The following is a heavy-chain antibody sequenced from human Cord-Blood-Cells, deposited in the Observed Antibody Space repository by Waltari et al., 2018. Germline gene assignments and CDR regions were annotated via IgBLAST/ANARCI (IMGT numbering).Heavy chain of an antibody. CDR3: ARARITMVQGVIRNWFDP. V-gene: IGHV1-2*04. CDR1: GYTFTGYY. J-gene: IGHJ5*02. D-gene: IGHD3-10*01. CDR2: INPNSGCT. Sequence: QVQLVQSGAEVTKPGASVKVSCKASGYTFTGYYLHWVRQAPGQGLEWMGWINPNSGCTNYAQKFQGWVTMTWDTSISTAYMVLSRLRSDDTAVYYCARARITMVQGVIRNWFDPWGQGTLVTVSS.